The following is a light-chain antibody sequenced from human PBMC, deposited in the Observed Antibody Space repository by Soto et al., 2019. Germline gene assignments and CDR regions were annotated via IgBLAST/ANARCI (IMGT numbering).Light chain of an antibody. CDR3: QQYGSSPRT. Sequence: DIVLTQSPGTLSLSPGERATLSCRASQTVSSSSLAWYQQKPGQAPRLLIFGASTRAAGFPDRFSGSGSGTHFTLTISRLEPEDFAVYYCQQYGSSPRTFGQGTKVEIK. J-gene: IGKJ1*01. CDR1: QTVSSSS. V-gene: IGKV3-20*01. CDR2: GAS.